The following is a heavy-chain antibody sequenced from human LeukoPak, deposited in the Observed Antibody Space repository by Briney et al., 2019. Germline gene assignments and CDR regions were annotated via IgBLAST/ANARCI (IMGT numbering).Heavy chain of an antibody. J-gene: IGHJ3*02. CDR1: GGTFSSYA. D-gene: IGHD1-26*01. CDR3: ARDWGYGGSYPGGAFDI. V-gene: IGHV1-69*04. Sequence: AASVKVSCKASGGTFSSYAISWVRQAPGQGLEWMGRIIPILGIANYAQKFQGRVTITADKSTSTAYMELSSLRSEDTAVYYCARDWGYGGSYPGGAFDIWGQGTMVTVSS. CDR2: IIPILGIA.